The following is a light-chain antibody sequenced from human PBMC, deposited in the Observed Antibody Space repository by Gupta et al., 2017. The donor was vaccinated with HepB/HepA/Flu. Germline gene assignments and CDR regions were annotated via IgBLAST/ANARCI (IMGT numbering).Light chain of an antibody. CDR3: QQYGSLTWT. V-gene: IGKV3-20*01. J-gene: IGKJ1*01. CDR2: AVS. Sequence: EVVLTQSPGTLSLSPGERATLSCRASQSVSSSYLHWYQRKPGQAPRLIIYAVSSRATGIPDRFSGSGSGTDFTLTISRLEPEDFAVYYCQQYGSLTWTFGQWTXVEMK. CDR1: QSVSSSY.